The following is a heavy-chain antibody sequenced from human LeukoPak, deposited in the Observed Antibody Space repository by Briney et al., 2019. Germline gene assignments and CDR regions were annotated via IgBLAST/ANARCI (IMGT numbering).Heavy chain of an antibody. CDR1: GYTFTSYY. V-gene: IGHV1-46*01. Sequence: VASVKVSCEASGYTFTSYYMHWVRQVPGQGLEWMGIINPGRGNTNYAQNFHGRVTLTRDTSTSTIYMELSSLRSEDTAVYYCARDRDWGSSDPFDYWGQGTLVTVSS. CDR2: INPGRGNT. CDR3: ARDRDWGSSDPFDY. J-gene: IGHJ4*02. D-gene: IGHD7-27*01.